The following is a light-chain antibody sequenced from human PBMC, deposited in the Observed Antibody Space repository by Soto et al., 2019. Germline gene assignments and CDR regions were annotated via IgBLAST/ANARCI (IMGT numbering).Light chain of an antibody. Sequence: QAVVTQPPSVSGAPGQRVTISCTGSSSNIGAGYDVHWYQHLPGTAPKLLIYGNTNRPSGVPDRFSGSKSGTSASLAITGLKAEDEADYYCSSYTSTNTPYVFGTGTKLTVL. CDR3: SSYTSTNTPYV. CDR1: SSNIGAGYD. V-gene: IGLV1-40*01. CDR2: GNT. J-gene: IGLJ1*01.